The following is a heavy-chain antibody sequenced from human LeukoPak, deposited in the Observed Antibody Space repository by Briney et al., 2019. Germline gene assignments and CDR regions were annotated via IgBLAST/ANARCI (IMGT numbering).Heavy chain of an antibody. CDR3: TTDGAYYDSSINFDY. D-gene: IGHD3-22*01. V-gene: IGHV3-15*07. J-gene: IGHJ4*02. CDR1: GFTFSNAW. Sequence: SGGSLRLSCAASGFTFSNAWMNWVRQAPGKGLEWVGRIKSKTDGGTTDYAAPVKGRFTISRDDSKNTLYLQMNSLKTEDTAVYYCTTDGAYYDSSINFDYWGQGTLVTVSS. CDR2: IKSKTDGGTT.